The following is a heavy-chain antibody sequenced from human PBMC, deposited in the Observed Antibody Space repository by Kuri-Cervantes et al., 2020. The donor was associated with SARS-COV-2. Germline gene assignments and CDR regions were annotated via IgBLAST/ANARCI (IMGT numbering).Heavy chain of an antibody. J-gene: IGHJ4*02. Sequence: ASVKVSCKASGYTFTSYGISWVRQAPGQGLEWMGWISAYNGNTNYAQKLQGRVTVTADESTSTVYMELTSLRSDDTAVYYCARTPLYCSSTSCYTEAFDYWGQGTLVTVSS. D-gene: IGHD2-2*02. CDR1: GYTFTSYG. V-gene: IGHV1-18*01. CDR3: ARTPLYCSSTSCYTEAFDY. CDR2: ISAYNGNT.